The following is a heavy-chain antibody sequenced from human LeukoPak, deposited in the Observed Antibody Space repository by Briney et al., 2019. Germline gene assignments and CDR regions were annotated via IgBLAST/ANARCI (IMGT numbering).Heavy chain of an antibody. Sequence: PGGSLRLSCAASGFTFSSYAMSWVRQAPGKGLEWVSAISGSGGSTYYADSVKGRFTISRDNSKNTLYLQMNSLRAEDTAVYYCAIAYSSLGYFDYWGQGNLVTVSS. CDR3: AIAYSSLGYFDY. D-gene: IGHD6-13*01. CDR2: ISGSGGST. V-gene: IGHV3-23*01. J-gene: IGHJ4*02. CDR1: GFTFSSYA.